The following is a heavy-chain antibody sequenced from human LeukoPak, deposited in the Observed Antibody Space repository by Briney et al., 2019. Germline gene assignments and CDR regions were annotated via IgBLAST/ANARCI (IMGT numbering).Heavy chain of an antibody. J-gene: IGHJ4*02. V-gene: IGHV4-59*01. D-gene: IGHD4-17*01. Sequence: SETLSLTCTVSGGSISSYYWSWIRQTPGKGLEWIGYIYYSGSTNYNPSLKSRVTISVDTSKNQFSLKLSSVTAADTAVYYCARFPIYGDSHFDYWGQGTLVTVSS. CDR3: ARFPIYGDSHFDY. CDR2: IYYSGST. CDR1: GGSISSYY.